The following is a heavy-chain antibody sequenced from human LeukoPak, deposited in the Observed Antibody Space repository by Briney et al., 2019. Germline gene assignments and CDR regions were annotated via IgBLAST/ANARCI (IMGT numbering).Heavy chain of an antibody. J-gene: IGHJ4*02. CDR1: GGSISRYY. D-gene: IGHD3-22*01. V-gene: IGHV4-59*01. CDR2: IFYRGAT. Sequence: SETLSLTCTVSGGSISRYYWSWIRQPPGKGLEWIGNIFYRGATNYNPSLKSRVTMSVDTSKNQFSLKLSSVTAADTAVYYCARAPSYDSSDSWGQGTLVTVSS. CDR3: ARAPSYDSSDS.